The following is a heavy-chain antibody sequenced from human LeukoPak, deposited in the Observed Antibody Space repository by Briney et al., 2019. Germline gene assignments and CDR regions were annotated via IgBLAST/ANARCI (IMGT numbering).Heavy chain of an antibody. Sequence: GASVKVSCKASGGTFSSYAISWVRQAPGQGLEWMGGIIPIFGTANYAQKFQGRVTITADESTSTAYMELSSLRSEDTAAYYCARYHSGSYSAFDIWGQGTMVTVSS. J-gene: IGHJ3*02. CDR3: ARYHSGSYSAFDI. CDR1: GGTFSSYA. CDR2: IIPIFGTA. V-gene: IGHV1-69*13. D-gene: IGHD1-26*01.